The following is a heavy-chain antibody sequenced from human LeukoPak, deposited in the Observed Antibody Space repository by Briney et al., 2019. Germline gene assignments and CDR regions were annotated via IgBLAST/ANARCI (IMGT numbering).Heavy chain of an antibody. CDR2: IRPDGDRT. J-gene: IGHJ4*02. CDR3: VRQAGRAGGQ. Sequence: GGSLRLSCAASGFTFSTYAITWVRQGPGKGLEWVSAIRPDGDRTYYANSVRGRFTISRDNSKDTVYLQINSLRVEDTAVYHCVRQAGRAGGQWGQGTLIAVSS. CDR1: GFTFSTYA. D-gene: IGHD3-10*01. V-gene: IGHV3-23*01.